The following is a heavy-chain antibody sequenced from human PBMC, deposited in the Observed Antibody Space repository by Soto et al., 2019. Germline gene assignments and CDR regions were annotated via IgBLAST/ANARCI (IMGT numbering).Heavy chain of an antibody. CDR3: ASLIPSMRATVFDY. Sequence: QLQLQESGPGLVKPSETLSLTCTVSGGSISSSSYYWGWIRQPRGKGLEWIGSIYYSGSTYYNPSLKSRVTISVDTSKNQFSLKLSSVTAADTAVYYCASLIPSMRATVFDYWGQGTLVTVSS. J-gene: IGHJ4*02. V-gene: IGHV4-39*01. CDR1: GGSISSSSYY. CDR2: IYYSGST. D-gene: IGHD2-21*01.